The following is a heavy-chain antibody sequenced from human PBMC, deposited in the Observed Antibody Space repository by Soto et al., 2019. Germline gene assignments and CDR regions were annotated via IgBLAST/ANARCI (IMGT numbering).Heavy chain of an antibody. V-gene: IGHV4-30-4*01. CDR2: IYYSGST. CDR1: GGSISSGDYY. Sequence: LSLTCTVSGGSISSGDYYWSWIRQPPGKGLEWIGYIYYSGSTYYNPSLKSRVTISVDTSKNQFSLKLSSVTAADTAVYYCARDRVSRDFWSGPQTHYYYYGMDVWGQGTTVTVSS. J-gene: IGHJ6*02. D-gene: IGHD3-3*01. CDR3: ARDRVSRDFWSGPQTHYYYYGMDV.